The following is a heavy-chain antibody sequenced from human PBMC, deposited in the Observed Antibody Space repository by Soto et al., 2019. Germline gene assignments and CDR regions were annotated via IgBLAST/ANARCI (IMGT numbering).Heavy chain of an antibody. Sequence: ASVKVSCKASGGSFSSFAFSWVRQAPGQGLEWMGGIIPIFGTANYAQKFQGRVTITADKSTSTAYMELSSLRSEDTAVYYCARGERKVNWRPYFDTWGQGIQVTVSS. CDR2: IIPIFGTA. D-gene: IGHD1-26*01. CDR1: GGSFSSFA. CDR3: ARGERKVNWRPYFDT. V-gene: IGHV1-69*06. J-gene: IGHJ5*02.